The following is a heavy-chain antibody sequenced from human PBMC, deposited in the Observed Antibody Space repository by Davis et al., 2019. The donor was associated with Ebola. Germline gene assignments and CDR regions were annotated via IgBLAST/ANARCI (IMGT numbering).Heavy chain of an antibody. D-gene: IGHD6-19*01. CDR3: ATTQWLREFDN. J-gene: IGHJ4*02. CDR1: GFTVSSNH. Sequence: GGSLRLSCAASGFTVSSNHMSWARQAPGKGLEWVSVIYDQSTAYADSVRGRFIISRDKSNNTLYLEMNSLRVDDTAVYYCATTQWLREFDNWGQGTLVTVSS. CDR2: IYDQST. V-gene: IGHV3-53*05.